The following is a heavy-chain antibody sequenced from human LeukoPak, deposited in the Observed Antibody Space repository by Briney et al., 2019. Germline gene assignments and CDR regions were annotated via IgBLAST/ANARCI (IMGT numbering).Heavy chain of an antibody. CDR1: GYTLTDYY. J-gene: IGHJ3*02. CDR3: ARGIAVAPGDTFDI. CDR2: IYPNSGDT. D-gene: IGHD6-19*01. Sequence: ASVTVSCKASGYTLTDYYMHWVRQAPGQGLEWMGWIYPNSGDTNYAQKFQGRVTMTRDTSMSTGYMELSSLRSDETAVYYCARGIAVAPGDTFDIWGQGTVVTVSS. V-gene: IGHV1-2*02.